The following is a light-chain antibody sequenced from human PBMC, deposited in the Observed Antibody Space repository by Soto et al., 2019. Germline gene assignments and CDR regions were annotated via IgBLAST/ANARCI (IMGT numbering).Light chain of an antibody. CDR2: INN. CDR1: SSNIAINT. CDR3: AAWDDSVNGWV. V-gene: IGLV1-44*01. J-gene: IGLJ3*02. Sequence: QSVLTHPPSASGAPGQWVTISCSGGSSNIAINTVNWYLQLPGTAPKLLIYINNQRPSGVSDRFSGSKSGTSASLAITGLQSEDEGDYYCAAWDDSVNGWVFGGGTKLTVL.